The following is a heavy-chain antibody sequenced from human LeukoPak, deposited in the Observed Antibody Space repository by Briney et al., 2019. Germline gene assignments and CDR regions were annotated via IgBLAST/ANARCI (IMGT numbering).Heavy chain of an antibody. CDR2: INHSGST. Sequence: SETLSLTCAVYGGSFSGYYWSRIRQPPGKGLEWIGEINHSGSTNCNPSLKSRVTISVGTSKNQFSLKLSSVTAADTAVYYCARGRLPYPTYYYYYMDVWGKGTTVTVSS. V-gene: IGHV4-34*01. J-gene: IGHJ6*03. CDR3: ARGRLPYPTYYYYYMDV. CDR1: GGSFSGYY. D-gene: IGHD3-16*01.